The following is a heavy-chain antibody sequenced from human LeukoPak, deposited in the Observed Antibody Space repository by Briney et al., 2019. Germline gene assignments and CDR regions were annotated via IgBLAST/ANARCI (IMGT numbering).Heavy chain of an antibody. CDR3: ASIYASSLYYFDY. CDR2: IYHSGST. J-gene: IGHJ4*02. D-gene: IGHD4-17*01. V-gene: IGHV4-30-2*01. CDR1: GGSISSGGYS. Sequence: SETLSLTCAVSGGSISSGGYSWSWIRQPPGKGLEWIGYIYHSGSTYYNPSLKSRVTISVDRSKNQFSLKLSSVTAADTAVYYCASIYASSLYYFDYWGQGTLVTVSS.